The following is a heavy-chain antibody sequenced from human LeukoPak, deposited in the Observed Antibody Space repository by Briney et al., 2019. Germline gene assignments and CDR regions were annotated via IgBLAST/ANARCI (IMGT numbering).Heavy chain of an antibody. V-gene: IGHV3-7*01. D-gene: IGHD1-1*01. CDR1: GFTFNWDW. J-gene: IGHJ4*02. CDR2: LDQGGNKR. Sequence: GGSLRLSCAASGFTFNWDWMSWVRQAPGKGLEWVAALDQGGNKRYYVDSVKGRFTISKDNAKNTLYLQMDSLRAEDTAIYYCARDWKTNSFDYWGQGTLVTVSS. CDR3: ARDWKTNSFDY.